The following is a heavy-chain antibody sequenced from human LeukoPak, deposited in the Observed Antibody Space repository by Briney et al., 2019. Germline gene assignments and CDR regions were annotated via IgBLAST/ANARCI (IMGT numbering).Heavy chain of an antibody. V-gene: IGHV3-48*01. CDR1: GFTFSSYG. CDR2: INGGSSLI. Sequence: GGSLRLSCAASGFTFSSYGMHWVRQAPGKGLEWISYINGGSSLIWFADSVRGRFTVSRDNAKNSLDLQMNSLRVDDTAVYYCARDLHWAFDYWGRGTLVTVSS. J-gene: IGHJ4*02. D-gene: IGHD7-27*01. CDR3: ARDLHWAFDY.